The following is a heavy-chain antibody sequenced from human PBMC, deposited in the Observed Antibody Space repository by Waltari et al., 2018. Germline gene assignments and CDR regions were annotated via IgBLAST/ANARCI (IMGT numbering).Heavy chain of an antibody. CDR3: APLPGGSGQTFDY. V-gene: IGHV1-69-2*01. Sequence: EVELVQSGAEVKKPGATVKIYCKASGSTFMDYFMHWVQQAPGKGLEWMGRIDPEDGETVYSEKFQGRVTITADTSTDTAYMELSSLTSGDTAVYYCAPLPGGSGQTFDYWGQGTLVTVSS. CDR1: GSTFMDYF. D-gene: IGHD3-10*01. J-gene: IGHJ4*02. CDR2: IDPEDGET.